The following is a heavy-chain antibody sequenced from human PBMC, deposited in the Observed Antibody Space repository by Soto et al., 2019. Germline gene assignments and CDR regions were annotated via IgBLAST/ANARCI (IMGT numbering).Heavy chain of an antibody. V-gene: IGHV1-69*02. D-gene: IGHD3-10*01. CDR1: GGTFSSYT. J-gene: IGHJ4*02. Sequence: QVQLVQSGAEVKKPGSSVKVSCKASGGTFSSYTISWVRQAPGQGLEWMGRIIPILGIANYAQKFQGRVTITADNSTSTAYLELSSLRSEDTAVYSCASGTLSGSFDYWGQGTLVTVSS. CDR3: ASGTLSGSFDY. CDR2: IIPILGIA.